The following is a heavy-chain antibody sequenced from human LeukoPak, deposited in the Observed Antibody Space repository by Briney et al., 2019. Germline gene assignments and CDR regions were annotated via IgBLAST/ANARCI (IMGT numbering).Heavy chain of an antibody. CDR3: AKVMDLYYYDSSGSPPDY. J-gene: IGHJ4*02. Sequence: GSLRLSCAASGFTFSSYGMHWVRQAPGKGLEWVAFIRYDGSNKYYADSVKGRFTISRDNSKNTLYLQMNSLRAEDTAVYYCAKVMDLYYYDSSGSPPDYWGQGTLVTVSS. D-gene: IGHD3-22*01. CDR2: IRYDGSNK. CDR1: GFTFSSYG. V-gene: IGHV3-30*02.